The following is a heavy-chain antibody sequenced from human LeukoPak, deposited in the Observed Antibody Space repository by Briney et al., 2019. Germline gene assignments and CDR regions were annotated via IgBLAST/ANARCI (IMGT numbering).Heavy chain of an antibody. CDR3: ARTSYSKYAYYYYYYYMDV. J-gene: IGHJ6*03. CDR1: GGTFSSYA. CDR2: IVPIFGTA. Sequence: SVKVSCKASGGTFSSYAISWVRQAPGQGLEWMGGIVPIFGTANYAQKFQGRVTITADESTSTAYMELSSLRSEDTAVYYCARTSYSKYAYYYYYYYMDVWGKGTTVTVSS. D-gene: IGHD4-11*01. V-gene: IGHV1-69*13.